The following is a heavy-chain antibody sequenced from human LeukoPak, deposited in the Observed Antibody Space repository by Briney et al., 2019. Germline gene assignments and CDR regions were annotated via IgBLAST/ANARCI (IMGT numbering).Heavy chain of an antibody. CDR2: ISSSGSTI. CDR3: ARHIVVVPAAPHFDY. D-gene: IGHD2-2*01. J-gene: IGHJ4*02. Sequence: GGSLRLSCAASGFTFSSYEMNWVRQAPGKGLEWVSNISSSGSTIYYADSVKGRFTIPRDNAKNSLYLQMNSLRAEDTAVYYCARHIVVVPAAPHFDYWGQGTLVTVSS. V-gene: IGHV3-48*03. CDR1: GFTFSSYE.